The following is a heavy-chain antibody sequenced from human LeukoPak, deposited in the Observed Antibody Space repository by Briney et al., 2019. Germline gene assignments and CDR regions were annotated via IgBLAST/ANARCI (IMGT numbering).Heavy chain of an antibody. CDR1: GFTFSSYW. D-gene: IGHD3-10*01. CDR3: AREGEGYFDY. CDR2: IKEDGSEK. Sequence: GGSLRLSCAASGFTFSSYWMSWVRQAPGKGLEWVANIKEDGSEKYYVDSVKGRFTISRENAKNSLYLQMKSLRAEDTAVYYCAREGEGYFDYWGQGTLVTVSS. J-gene: IGHJ4*02. V-gene: IGHV3-7*01.